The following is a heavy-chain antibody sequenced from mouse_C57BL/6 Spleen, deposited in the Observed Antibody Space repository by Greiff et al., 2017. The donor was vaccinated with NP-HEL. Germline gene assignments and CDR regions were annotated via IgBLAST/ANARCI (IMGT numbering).Heavy chain of an antibody. CDR1: GYTFTSYW. D-gene: IGHD1-1*01. J-gene: IGHJ1*03. CDR3: ARSGYGSSYDWYFDV. V-gene: IGHV1-53*01. Sequence: QVQLKQPGTELVKPGASVKLSCKASGYTFTSYWMHWVKQRPGQGLEWIGNINPSNGGTNYNEKFKSKATLTVDKSSSTAYMQLSSLTSEDSAVYYCARSGYGSSYDWYFDVWGTGTTVTVSS. CDR2: INPSNGGT.